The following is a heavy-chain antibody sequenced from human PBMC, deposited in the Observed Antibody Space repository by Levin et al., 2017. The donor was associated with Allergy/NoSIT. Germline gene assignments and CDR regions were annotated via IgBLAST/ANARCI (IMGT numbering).Heavy chain of an antibody. V-gene: IGHV3-23*01. D-gene: IGHD3-9*01. CDR2: ISGSGDNT. CDR3: AKDLTGYSLFDY. Sequence: GESLKISCAASGFTFSSYAMSWVRQAPGKGLEWVSGISGSGDNTYHADSVKGRFTISRDISKNTLYLQMNSLRAEDTAVYYCAKDLTGYSLFDYWGQGTLVTVSS. CDR1: GFTFSSYA. J-gene: IGHJ4*02.